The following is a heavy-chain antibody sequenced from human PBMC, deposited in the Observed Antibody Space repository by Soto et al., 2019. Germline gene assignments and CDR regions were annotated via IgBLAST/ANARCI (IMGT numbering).Heavy chain of an antibody. CDR3: ARTPYYYDSSGYFDY. CDR2: IYYSGST. D-gene: IGHD3-22*01. CDR1: GGSISSSSYY. J-gene: IGHJ4*02. V-gene: IGHV4-39*01. Sequence: QLQLQESGPGLVKPSETLSLTCTVSGGSISSSSYYWGWIRQPPGKGLEWIGSIYYSGSTYYNPSFKSRVTISVDTSKNQFSLKLSSVTAADTAVYYCARTPYYYDSSGYFDYWGQGTLVTVSS.